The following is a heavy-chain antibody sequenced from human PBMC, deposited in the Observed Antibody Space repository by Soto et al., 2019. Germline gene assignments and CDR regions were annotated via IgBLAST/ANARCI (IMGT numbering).Heavy chain of an antibody. CDR1: GYTFTSYY. V-gene: IGHV1-46*01. Sequence: QVQLVQSGAEVKKPGASVKVSCKASGYTFTSYYMHWVRQAPGQGLEWMGIINPSGGSTSYAQKFQGRVTMTRDTSTSTVYMELSSLRSEDTAVDYCARGSILCSGGSCYSGCFDPWGQGTLVTVSS. CDR3: ARGSILCSGGSCYSGCFDP. CDR2: INPSGGST. D-gene: IGHD2-15*01. J-gene: IGHJ5*02.